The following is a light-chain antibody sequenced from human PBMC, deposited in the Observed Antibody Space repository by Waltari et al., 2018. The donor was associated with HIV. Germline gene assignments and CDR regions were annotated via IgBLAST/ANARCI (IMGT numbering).Light chain of an antibody. CDR2: GAS. CDR3: QQYNYWPPYT. Sequence: EVVMPQSPPTLSVSPGDRATLTCRASQSVSVNLAWYQQKPGQPPRLLIYGASTRATGVPARFSGSGSETEFTLTISSLRSEDFAVYYCQQYNYWPPYTFGQGTKLEI. CDR1: QSVSVN. V-gene: IGKV3-15*01. J-gene: IGKJ2*01.